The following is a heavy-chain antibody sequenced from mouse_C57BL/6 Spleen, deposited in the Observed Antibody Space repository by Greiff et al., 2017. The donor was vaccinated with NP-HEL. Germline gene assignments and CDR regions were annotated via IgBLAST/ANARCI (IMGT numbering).Heavy chain of an antibody. J-gene: IGHJ4*01. V-gene: IGHV1-59*01. D-gene: IGHD3-2*02. CDR1: GYTFTSYW. CDR3: ARSAGTAQATGYAMDH. CDR2: LDPSDSYP. Sequence: VQLQQSGAELVRPGTSVKLSCKASGYTFTSYWMHWVKQRPGQGLEWIGVLDPSDSYPNYNQKFKGKATLTVDTSSSTAYMQLSSLTSEDSAVYYCARSAGTAQATGYAMDHWGQRTSVTVSS.